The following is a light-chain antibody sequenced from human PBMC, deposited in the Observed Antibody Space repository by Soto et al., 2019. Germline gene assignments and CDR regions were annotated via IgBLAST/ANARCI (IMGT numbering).Light chain of an antibody. Sequence: DLQLTQSPSFLSASVGDRVTIPCRASQDISSYLAWYQQKPGKAPKLLIYAASTLQSGVPSRFSGSGSGTEFTLTISSLQPEDFATYYCQQLKSYPLTFGGGTEVEIK. V-gene: IGKV1-9*01. CDR2: AAS. J-gene: IGKJ4*01. CDR3: QQLKSYPLT. CDR1: QDISSY.